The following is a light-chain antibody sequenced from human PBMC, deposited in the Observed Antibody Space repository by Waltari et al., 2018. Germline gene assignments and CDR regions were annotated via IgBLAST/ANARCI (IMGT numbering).Light chain of an antibody. Sequence: EIVLTQSPGTLPSSPGERATLSRRASQSFSSNYLAWYQQKPGQAPRLPFYGASSRATGIPDRFSGSGSGTDFTLTISRLDPEDFAVYYCHQYGSSQWTFGQGTKVEIK. J-gene: IGKJ1*01. CDR1: QSFSSNY. CDR3: HQYGSSQWT. CDR2: GAS. V-gene: IGKV3-20*01.